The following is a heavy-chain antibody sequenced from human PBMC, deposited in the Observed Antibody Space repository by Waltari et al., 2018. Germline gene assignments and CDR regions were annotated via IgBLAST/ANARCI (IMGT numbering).Heavy chain of an antibody. V-gene: IGHV1-2*02. CDR2: INPNSGGT. Sequence: QVQLVQSGAEVKKPGASVKVSCKASGYTFTGYYMHWVRQAPGQGLEWMGWINPNSGGTNYAQKFQGRVTMTRDTSISTAYMELSRLRSDDTAVYYCARGDPDIVVVPAAPFDYWGQGTLVTVSS. CDR1: GYTFTGYY. CDR3: ARGDPDIVVVPAAPFDY. D-gene: IGHD2-2*01. J-gene: IGHJ4*02.